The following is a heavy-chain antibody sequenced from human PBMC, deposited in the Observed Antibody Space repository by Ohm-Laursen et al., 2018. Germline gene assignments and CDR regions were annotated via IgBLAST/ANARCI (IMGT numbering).Heavy chain of an antibody. J-gene: IGHJ6*02. CDR3: ARALLNHTYFYDSSGWKDGMDV. D-gene: IGHD3-22*01. CDR2: INPSGGST. CDR1: GYTFSSYY. V-gene: IGHV1-46*01. Sequence: ASVKVSCNASGYTFSSYYMHWVRQAPGQGLEWMGIINPSGGSTSYAQKFQGRVTMTRDTSTSTVYMELSSLRSEDTAVYYCARALLNHTYFYDSSGWKDGMDVWGQGITVTVSS.